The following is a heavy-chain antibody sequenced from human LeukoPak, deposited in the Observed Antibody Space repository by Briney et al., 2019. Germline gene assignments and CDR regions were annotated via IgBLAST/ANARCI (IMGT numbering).Heavy chain of an antibody. J-gene: IGHJ3*02. CDR2: IYHSGST. CDR3: AKYNGYGLIDI. CDR1: GGSLTSSNW. V-gene: IGHV4-4*02. D-gene: IGHD3-10*01. Sequence: SGTLSLTSAVSGGSLTSSNWWSWVRQPPGKGLEWIGKIYHSGSTNYNPSLKSRVTISLDTSRNLFSLNLTSVTAADTAVYYCAKYNGYGLIDIWGRGKMVTVTS.